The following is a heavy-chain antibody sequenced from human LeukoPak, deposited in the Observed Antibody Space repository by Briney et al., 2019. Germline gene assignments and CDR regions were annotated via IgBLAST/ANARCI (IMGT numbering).Heavy chain of an antibody. CDR3: ARESSGATFQGY. CDR2: ISSSSSYI. D-gene: IGHD1-26*01. V-gene: IGHV3-21*01. J-gene: IGHJ4*02. Sequence: GGSLRLSCAASGFTFSNYATNWVRQAPGKGLEWVSSISSSSSYIYYADSLKGRFTISRDNAKNSLYLQMNSLRAEDTAVYYCARESSGATFQGYWGQGTLVTVSS. CDR1: GFTFSNYA.